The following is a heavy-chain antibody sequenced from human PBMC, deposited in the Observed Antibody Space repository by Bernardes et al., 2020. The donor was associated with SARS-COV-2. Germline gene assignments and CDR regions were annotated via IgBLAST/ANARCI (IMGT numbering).Heavy chain of an antibody. V-gene: IGHV1-3*01. Sequence: ASVKVSCKASGYTFTSYAMHWVRQAPGQRLEWMGWINVGNGNTKYSQRSQGRVTITRDSSATTVFMEVSSLRYEDTAVYYCARGEVECGSLSGVCYYYHGIDVWGQGTTVTVSS. CDR3: ARGEVECGSLSGVCYYYHGIDV. CDR1: GYTFTSYA. J-gene: IGHJ6*02. D-gene: IGHD6-6*01. CDR2: INVGNGNT.